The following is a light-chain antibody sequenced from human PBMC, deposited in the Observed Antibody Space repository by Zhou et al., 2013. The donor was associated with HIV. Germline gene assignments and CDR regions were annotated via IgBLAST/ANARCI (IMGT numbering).Light chain of an antibody. V-gene: IGKV1-9*01. CDR1: QDIVTY. CDR3: QQLNSFPLT. J-gene: IGKJ5*01. CDR2: DAS. Sequence: IQLTQSPSSLSASIGDRVTITCRASQDIVTYLAWYQQIPGKAPRVLIYDASTLQTGVSSRFSGSGSGAEFTLSISGLQREDFAIYYRQQLNSFPLTFGQGTRLEIK.